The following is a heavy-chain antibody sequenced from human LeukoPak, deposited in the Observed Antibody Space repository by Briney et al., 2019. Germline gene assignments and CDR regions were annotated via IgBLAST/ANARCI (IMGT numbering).Heavy chain of an antibody. D-gene: IGHD3-10*01. J-gene: IGHJ6*02. CDR2: IYPSDSDT. CDR3: VRQAYFGLDV. CDR1: GDRFSNYW. V-gene: IGHV5-51*01. Sequence: ESLKISCTGSGDRFSNYWIGWVRQMPGKGLEWMAIIYPSDSDTRYNPSLQGQVTISVDKSINTAYLQWSSLKASDTAMYYCVRQAYFGLDVWGEGTTVTV.